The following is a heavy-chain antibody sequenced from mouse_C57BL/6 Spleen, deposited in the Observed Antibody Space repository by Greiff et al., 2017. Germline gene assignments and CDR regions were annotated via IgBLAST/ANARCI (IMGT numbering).Heavy chain of an antibody. CDR3: ARGTVVAPYAMDY. V-gene: IGHV1-55*01. Sequence: QVQLQQPGAELVKPGASVKMSCKASGYTFTSYWITWVKQRPGQGLEWIGDIYPGSGSTNYNEKFKSKATLTLDTSSSTAYMQLSSLTSEDSAVYYCARGTVVAPYAMDYWGQGTSVTVSS. D-gene: IGHD1-1*01. CDR2: IYPGSGST. CDR1: GYTFTSYW. J-gene: IGHJ4*01.